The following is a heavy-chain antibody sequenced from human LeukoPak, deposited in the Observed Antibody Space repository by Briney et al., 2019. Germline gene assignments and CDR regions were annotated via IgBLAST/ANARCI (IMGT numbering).Heavy chain of an antibody. CDR3: AGVQDPTRGPCSDGSCNSEYFDH. Sequence: SETLSLTCTVSGDSISNYYWSWIRQPPGKGLEWIGDIYYSGSSKYNPSLKSRVTISVDTSKNQFSLKLSSVTAADTAVYYCAGVQDPTRGPCSDGSCNSEYFDHRGQGTLVTVSS. J-gene: IGHJ4*02. V-gene: IGHV4-59*12. D-gene: IGHD2-15*01. CDR2: IYYSGSS. CDR1: GDSISNYY.